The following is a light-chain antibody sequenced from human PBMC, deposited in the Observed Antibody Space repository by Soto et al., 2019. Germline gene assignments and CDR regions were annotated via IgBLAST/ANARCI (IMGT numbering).Light chain of an antibody. Sequence: ENLLTQSQGTLSFSRSERDTLXKRTSQSVSSSYLAWYQQKVGQAPRLLIYGAASRATGIPDRFSGSGSGTEFTLTISRLEPEDFATYYCQQRSNWPITFGQGTRLENK. J-gene: IGKJ5*01. V-gene: IGKV3D-20*02. CDR2: GAA. CDR3: QQRSNWPIT. CDR1: QSVSSSY.